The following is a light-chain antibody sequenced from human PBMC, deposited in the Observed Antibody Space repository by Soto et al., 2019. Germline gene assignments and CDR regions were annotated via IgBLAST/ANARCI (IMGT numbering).Light chain of an antibody. Sequence: IMMAQSPATLSVSPGGRATLSCRASQSVKSNLAWYQQKPGQAPRLLIYGASTRATGIPARFSGSGSGTEFTLTISNLQSEDFAVYYCQHYNHWLWTFGQGTKVDI. CDR3: QHYNHWLWT. CDR2: GAS. CDR1: QSVKSN. J-gene: IGKJ1*01. V-gene: IGKV3-15*01.